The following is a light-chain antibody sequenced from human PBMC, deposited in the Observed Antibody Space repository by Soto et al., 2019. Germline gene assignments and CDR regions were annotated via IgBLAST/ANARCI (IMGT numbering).Light chain of an antibody. CDR3: QQSDTNTFT. Sequence: DIHMTQSPSSLSAFVGYIFTITCRASQSVTTYLNWYQKRSGKAPKLLIYGASSLQSGVPSRLAGSGYGTELTITISSMKNEDFETYYCQQSDTNTFTFGGGTKVDIK. V-gene: IGKV1-39*01. CDR2: GAS. J-gene: IGKJ4*01. CDR1: QSVTTY.